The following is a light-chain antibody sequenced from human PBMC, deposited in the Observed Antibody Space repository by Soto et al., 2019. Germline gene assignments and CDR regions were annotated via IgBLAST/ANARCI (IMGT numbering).Light chain of an antibody. J-gene: IGKJ3*01. CDR1: QSISIW. CDR3: QQYDTYSRT. Sequence: DMQMTQSPSTLSASVGDRVTITCRASQSISIWLAWYQQKPGKAPKLLIYKASSLASAVPSRFSGSGSGTEFTLTISSLQPDDFATYYCQQYDTYSRTFGPGTKVDIK. CDR2: KAS. V-gene: IGKV1-5*03.